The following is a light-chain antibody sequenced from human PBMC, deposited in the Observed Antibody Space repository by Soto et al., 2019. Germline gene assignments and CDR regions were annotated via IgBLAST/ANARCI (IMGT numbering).Light chain of an antibody. V-gene: IGLV1-51*01. Sequence: QTLLSQAASVSAAPGQKFTISYSGTSSNIGNSYVSWYQHLPGTAPKLLIYDNNKRPSGIPDRFSGYKSDTSATLGITGLKTGDEGDYYCGTWDSSLTTGMFGGVTK. CDR3: GTWDSSLTTGM. J-gene: IGLJ3*02. CDR2: DNN. CDR1: SSNIGNSY.